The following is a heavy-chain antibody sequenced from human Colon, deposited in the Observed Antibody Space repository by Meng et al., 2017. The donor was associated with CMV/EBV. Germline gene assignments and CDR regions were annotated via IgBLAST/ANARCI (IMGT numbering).Heavy chain of an antibody. J-gene: IGHJ4*02. D-gene: IGHD3-10*01. V-gene: IGHV7-4-1*02. Sequence: QVQLVQSGSELKKPGASVNVSCEVSGYNFANYAINWVRQAPGQGLEWMGWINTNTGSPTYAQGFTGRFVFSLDPSVNTAYLQISSLKAEDTAVYFCARDYYYGSGLDYWGQGTLVTVSS. CDR3: ARDYYYGSGLDY. CDR1: GYNFANYA. CDR2: INTNTGSP.